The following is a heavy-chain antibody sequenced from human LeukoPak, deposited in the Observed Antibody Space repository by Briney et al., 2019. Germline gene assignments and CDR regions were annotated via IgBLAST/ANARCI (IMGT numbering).Heavy chain of an antibody. Sequence: PGGSLRLSCAASGFTFSSYGMHWVRQAPGKGLEWVAVISYDGSNKYYADSVKGRFTISRDNSKNTLFLQMDSLQPDDTAMYFCAKGAGYNFYYMDVWGKGTMVSVSS. CDR3: AKGAGYNFYYMDV. V-gene: IGHV3-30*18. J-gene: IGHJ6*03. D-gene: IGHD5-24*01. CDR1: GFTFSSYG. CDR2: ISYDGSNK.